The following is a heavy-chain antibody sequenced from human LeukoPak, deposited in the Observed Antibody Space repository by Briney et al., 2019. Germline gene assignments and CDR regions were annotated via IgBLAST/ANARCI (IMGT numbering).Heavy chain of an antibody. CDR1: GFTFSSYS. Sequence: GGSLRLSCAASGFTFSSYSMNWVRQAPGKGLEWVSSISSSSSYIYYADSVKGRFTISRDNAKNSLYLQMNSLRAEDTAVYYCARDPDRSSWYYWFDPWGQGTLVTVSS. CDR2: ISSSSSYI. J-gene: IGHJ5*02. D-gene: IGHD6-13*01. CDR3: ARDPDRSSWYYWFDP. V-gene: IGHV3-21*01.